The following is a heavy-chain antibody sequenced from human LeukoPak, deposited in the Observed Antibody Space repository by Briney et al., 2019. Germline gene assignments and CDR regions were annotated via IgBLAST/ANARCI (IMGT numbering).Heavy chain of an antibody. CDR2: ISGSGGST. D-gene: IGHD3-22*01. J-gene: IGHJ4*02. CDR3: AKYSGRGYYDSSGYYYFDY. CDR1: GFTFSSYA. Sequence: GGSLRLSCAASGFTFSSYAMSWVRQAPGKGLEWVSAISGSGGSTYYADSVKGRFTISRDNSKNTLYLQMNSLRAEDTAVYYCAKYSGRGYYDSSGYYYFDYWGQGTLVTVSS. V-gene: IGHV3-23*01.